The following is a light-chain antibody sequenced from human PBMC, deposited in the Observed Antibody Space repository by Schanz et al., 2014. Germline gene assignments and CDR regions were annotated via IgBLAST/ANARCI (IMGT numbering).Light chain of an antibody. Sequence: DIQMTQSPSTLSASVGDRVTITCRASQTIGNWLAWFQQKPGKAPKVLIYDASALDSGVPSRFSGSASGTEFTLTISSLQPDDFATYYCQHYNTYVFTFGPGTKVDIK. J-gene: IGKJ3*01. V-gene: IGKV1-5*01. CDR2: DAS. CDR1: QTIGNW. CDR3: QHYNTYVFT.